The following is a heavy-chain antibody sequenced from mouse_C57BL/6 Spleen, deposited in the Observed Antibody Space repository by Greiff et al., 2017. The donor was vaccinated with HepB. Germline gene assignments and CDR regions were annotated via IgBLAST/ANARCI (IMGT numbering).Heavy chain of an antibody. J-gene: IGHJ2*01. CDR3: ARYPYYYGSSYDFDY. Sequence: EVQLQESGPELVKPGASVKMSCKASGYTFTDYNMHWVKQSHGKSLEWIGYINPNNGGTSYNQKFKGKATLTVNKSSSTAYMELRSLTSEDSAVYYCARYPYYYGSSYDFDYWGQGTTLTVSS. V-gene: IGHV1-22*01. D-gene: IGHD1-1*01. CDR2: INPNNGGT. CDR1: GYTFTDYN.